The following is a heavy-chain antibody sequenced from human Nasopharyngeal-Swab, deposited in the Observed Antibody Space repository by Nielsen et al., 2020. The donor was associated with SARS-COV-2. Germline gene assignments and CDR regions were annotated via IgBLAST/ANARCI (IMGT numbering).Heavy chain of an antibody. Sequence: ASVKVSCKASGYTFTGYYMHWVRQAPGQGLEWMGRINPNSGGTNYAQKFQGRVTMTRDTSISTAYMELSRLRSDDTAVYYCARVGTYYDFWSGSTIASYFDYWGQGTLVTVSS. CDR1: GYTFTGYY. J-gene: IGHJ4*02. CDR2: INPNSGGT. CDR3: ARVGTYYDFWSGSTIASYFDY. D-gene: IGHD3-3*01. V-gene: IGHV1-2*06.